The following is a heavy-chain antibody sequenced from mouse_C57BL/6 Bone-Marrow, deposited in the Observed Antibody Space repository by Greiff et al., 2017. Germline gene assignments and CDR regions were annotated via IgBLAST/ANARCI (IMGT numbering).Heavy chain of an antibody. CDR1: GYTFTSYW. Sequence: VQLQQPGAELVMPGASVKLSCKASGYTFTSYWMHWVKQRPGQGLEWIGEIDPSDSYTNYNQKFKGKSTLTVDKSSSTAYMQLSSLTSEDAAVYYCARWGITEWYYFDDWGQGTTLTVSS. V-gene: IGHV1-69*01. CDR3: ARWGITEWYYFDD. D-gene: IGHD1-3*01. J-gene: IGHJ2*01. CDR2: IDPSDSYT.